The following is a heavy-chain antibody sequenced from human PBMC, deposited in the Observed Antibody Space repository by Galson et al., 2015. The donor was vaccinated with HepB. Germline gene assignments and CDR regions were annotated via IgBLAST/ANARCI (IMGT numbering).Heavy chain of an antibody. CDR2: ISGSGGST. Sequence: SLRLSCAASGFTFSSYAMSWVRQAPGKGLEWVSAISGSGGSTYYADSVKGRFTISRDNSKNTLYLQMNSLRAEDTAVYYCAKENTYCSGGSCYRIFDYWGQGTLVTVSS. V-gene: IGHV3-23*01. CDR1: GFTFSSYA. D-gene: IGHD2-15*01. CDR3: AKENTYCSGGSCYRIFDY. J-gene: IGHJ4*02.